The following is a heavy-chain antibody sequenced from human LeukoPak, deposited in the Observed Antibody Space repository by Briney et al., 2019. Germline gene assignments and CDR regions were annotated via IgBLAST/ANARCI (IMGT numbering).Heavy chain of an antibody. CDR3: AIGGYGDYVEAFDY. V-gene: IGHV3-30*03. CDR2: ISYDGSKK. D-gene: IGHD4-17*01. J-gene: IGHJ4*02. CDR1: GFTFSSYG. Sequence: PGRSLRLSCAASGFTFSSYGMHWVRQAPGKGLEWVAVISYDGSKKYYAESVKGRFTISRDNSKNTLYLQMNSLRAEDTAVYSCAIGGYGDYVEAFDYWGQGTLVTVSS.